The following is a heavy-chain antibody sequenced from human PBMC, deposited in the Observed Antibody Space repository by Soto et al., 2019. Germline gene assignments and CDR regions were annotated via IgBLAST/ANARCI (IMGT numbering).Heavy chain of an antibody. CDR2: IGAGGDYT. D-gene: IGHD6-13*01. Sequence: EVQLLESGGGLVHPGGSLRLSCAASGFSFSSHAFSWVRQAPGKGLEWVSSIGAGGDYTFYAASVRGRLTISRDNSKNTLYLQTNGLRAEDTAVYYCAGLTASAGINYWGQGTLVTVSS. V-gene: IGHV3-23*01. CDR3: AGLTASAGINY. J-gene: IGHJ4*02. CDR1: GFSFSSHA.